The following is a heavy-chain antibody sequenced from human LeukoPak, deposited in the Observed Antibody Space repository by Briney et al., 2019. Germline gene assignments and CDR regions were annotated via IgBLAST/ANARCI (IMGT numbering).Heavy chain of an antibody. J-gene: IGHJ4*02. CDR2: ISNSGTT. Sequence: SETLSLTCTVSGASLTTDTYYWGWIRQPPGKGLEWIGSISNSGTTYSNPSLKNRVFISRDTPRNQFSLSLIAVTAADTAVYYCARRPHEVTSSLDIDYWGQGTRVTVSS. V-gene: IGHV4-39*01. D-gene: IGHD2-21*02. CDR1: GASLTTDTYY. CDR3: ARRPHEVTSSLDIDY.